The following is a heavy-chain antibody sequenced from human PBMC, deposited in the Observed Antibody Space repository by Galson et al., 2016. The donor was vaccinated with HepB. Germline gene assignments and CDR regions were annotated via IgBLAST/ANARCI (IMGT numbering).Heavy chain of an antibody. CDR2: IKEDGSQK. CDR3: ARRHEYCPPVGCSVDY. V-gene: IGHV3-7*05. Sequence: SLRLSCAGSGFTFSSNWMSWVRQAPGKGLEWVANIKEDGSQKYYVDSVKGRFTISRDNAKKSLFLQMNSLRAEDTAVYYCARRHEYCPPVGCSVDYWGQGTLVSVSS. J-gene: IGHJ4*02. CDR1: GFTFSSNW. D-gene: IGHD2/OR15-2a*01.